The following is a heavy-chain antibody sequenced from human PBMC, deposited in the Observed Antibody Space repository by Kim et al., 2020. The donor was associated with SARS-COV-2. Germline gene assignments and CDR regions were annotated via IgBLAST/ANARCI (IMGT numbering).Heavy chain of an antibody. CDR3: ASSRDAFDI. V-gene: IGHV4-59*13. J-gene: IGHJ3*02. CDR1: GGSISSYY. CDR2: IYYSGST. Sequence: SETLSLTCTVSGGSISSYYWSWIRQPPGKGLEWIGYIYYSGSTNYNPSLKSRVTISVDTSKNQFSLKLSSVTAADTAVYYCASSRDAFDIWGQGTMGTVSS. D-gene: IGHD6-13*01.